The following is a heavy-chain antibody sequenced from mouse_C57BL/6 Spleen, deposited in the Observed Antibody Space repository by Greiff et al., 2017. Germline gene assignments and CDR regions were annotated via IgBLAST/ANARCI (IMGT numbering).Heavy chain of an antibody. CDR1: GFNINDYY. Sequence: VQLQQPGAELVKPGASVKLSCTASGFNINDYYMNWVKQRTEQGLEWIGRIDPDDGETKYTPKFQGKATLTADTSSNTAYMQLSSLTSEDTAVYYCARAVGYVYYYDYWGQGTTLTVSS. CDR2: IDPDDGET. D-gene: IGHD2-2*01. CDR3: ARAVGYVYYYDY. V-gene: IGHV14-2*01. J-gene: IGHJ2*01.